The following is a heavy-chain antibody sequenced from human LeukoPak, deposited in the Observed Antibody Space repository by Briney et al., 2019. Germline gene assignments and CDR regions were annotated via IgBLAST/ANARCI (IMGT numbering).Heavy chain of an antibody. CDR1: GGSFSGYY. J-gene: IGHJ4*02. CDR3: ARSMRRREFDY. D-gene: IGHD5-24*01. Sequence: SETLSLTCTVYGGSFSGYYWTWIRQPPGKGLEWIGEMNHSGSANYNPSLKSRVTISVDTSKNQCSLRLSSVTAADTAVYYCARSMRRREFDYWGQGTLVTVSS. CDR2: MNHSGSA. V-gene: IGHV4-34*01.